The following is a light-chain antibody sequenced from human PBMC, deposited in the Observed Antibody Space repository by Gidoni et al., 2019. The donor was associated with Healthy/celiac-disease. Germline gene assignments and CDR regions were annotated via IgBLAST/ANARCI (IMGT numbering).Light chain of an antibody. CDR2: AAS. J-gene: IGKJ3*01. Sequence: GDRVTITCRASQSISSYLNWYQQKPGKAPKLLIYAASSLQSGVPSRFSGSGSGTDFTLTISSLQPEDFATYYCQQSYRTLFTFGPGTKVDIK. CDR1: QSISSY. CDR3: QQSYRTLFT. V-gene: IGKV1-39*01.